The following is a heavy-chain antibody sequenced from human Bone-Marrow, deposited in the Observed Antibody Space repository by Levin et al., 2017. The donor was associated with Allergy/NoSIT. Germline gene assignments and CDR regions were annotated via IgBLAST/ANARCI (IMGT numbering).Heavy chain of an antibody. Sequence: ASLKVSCKASGYTFTSYGISWVRQAPGQGLEWMGWISAYNGNTNYAQKLQGRVTMTTDTSTSTAYMELRSLRSDDTAVYYCARGRDYGGNSDWFDPWGQGTLVTVSS. CDR1: GYTFTSYG. CDR3: ARGRDYGGNSDWFDP. D-gene: IGHD4-23*01. CDR2: ISAYNGNT. V-gene: IGHV1-18*01. J-gene: IGHJ5*02.